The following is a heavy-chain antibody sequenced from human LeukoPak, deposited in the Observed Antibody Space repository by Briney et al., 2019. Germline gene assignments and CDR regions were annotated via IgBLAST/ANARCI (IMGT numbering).Heavy chain of an antibody. J-gene: IGHJ4*02. V-gene: IGHV3-15*01. CDR3: IAERGTYYVY. CDR2: IKSKGAGETT. CDR1: GFTFTNAW. D-gene: IGHD1-26*01. Sequence: GGSLRLSCAASGFTFTNAWMSWVRQAPGXGLEWVGRIKSKGAGETTDYPGSVKGRFIISRDDSKNTVYLQMNSLKSEDTAVYYCIAERGTYYVYWGQGTLVTVSS.